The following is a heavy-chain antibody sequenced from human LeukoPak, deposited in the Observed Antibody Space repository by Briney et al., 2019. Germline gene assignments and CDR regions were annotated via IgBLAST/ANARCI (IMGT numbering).Heavy chain of an antibody. J-gene: IGHJ5*02. Sequence: PSETLSLTCTVSGGSISSYYWSWIRQPPGKGLEWIGYIYYSGCTNYNPSLKSRVTISVDTSKNQFSLKLSSVTAADTAVYYCARVSGSYHNWFDPWGQGTLVTVSS. D-gene: IGHD3-10*01. CDR3: ARVSGSYHNWFDP. V-gene: IGHV4-59*01. CDR1: GGSISSYY. CDR2: IYYSGCT.